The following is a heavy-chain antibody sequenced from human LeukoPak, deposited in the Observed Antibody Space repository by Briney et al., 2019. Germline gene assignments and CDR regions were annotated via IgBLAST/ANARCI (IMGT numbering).Heavy chain of an antibody. CDR1: GFTFSSYS. CDR2: ISSSSSYI. CDR3: ARMIPGIAVAGGFDY. D-gene: IGHD6-19*01. Sequence: PGGSLRLSCAASGFTFSSYSMNWVRQAPGKGLEWVSYISSSSSYIYYADSVKGRFTISRDNAKNSLYLQMNSLRAEDTAVYYCARMIPGIAVAGGFDYWGQGTLVTVSS. V-gene: IGHV3-21*01. J-gene: IGHJ4*02.